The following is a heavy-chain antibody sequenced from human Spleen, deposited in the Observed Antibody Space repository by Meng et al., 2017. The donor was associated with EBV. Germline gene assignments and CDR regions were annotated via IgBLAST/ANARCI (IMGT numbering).Heavy chain of an antibody. CDR2: FDPEESEI. D-gene: IGHD3-22*01. V-gene: IGHV1-24*01. CDR3: AAGRFEYDSSGYYSDFDY. CDR1: GYTLSDLS. J-gene: IGHJ4*02. Sequence: QVQLVPSGAEVKKPGASVKVSCKVSGYTLSDLSMHWVRQVPGKGLEWMGGFDPEESEIMYAQKFQGRVTMTEDTSTDTGYMELTSLRSEDTAVYYCAAGRFEYDSSGYYSDFDYWGQGTLVTVSS.